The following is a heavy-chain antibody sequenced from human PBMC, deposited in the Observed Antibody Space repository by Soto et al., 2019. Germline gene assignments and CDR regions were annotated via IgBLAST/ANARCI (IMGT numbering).Heavy chain of an antibody. CDR3: AKDNREDIVLMVYAHRYYGMDV. Sequence: GGSLRLSCAASGFTFSSYGMHWVRQAPGKGLEWVAVISYDGSNKYYADSVKGRFTISRDNSKNTLYLQMNSLRAEDTAVYYCAKDNREDIVLMVYAHRYYGMDVWGQGTTVTVS. CDR1: GFTFSSYG. CDR2: ISYDGSNK. V-gene: IGHV3-30*18. J-gene: IGHJ6*02. D-gene: IGHD2-8*01.